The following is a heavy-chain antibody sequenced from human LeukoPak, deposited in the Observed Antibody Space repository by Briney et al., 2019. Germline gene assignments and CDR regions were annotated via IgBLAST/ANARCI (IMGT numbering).Heavy chain of an antibody. D-gene: IGHD1-26*01. CDR1: GGSIRSYY. V-gene: IGHV4-59*01. J-gene: IGHJ4*02. CDR2: IYYSGST. CDR3: VRDRELNY. Sequence: SETLSLTCTVSGGSIRSYYWSWIRQPPGKGLEWIGYIYYSGSTSYNPSLKSRVTISVDTSKNQFSLKLSFVTAADTAVYYCVRDRELNYWGQGILVTVSS.